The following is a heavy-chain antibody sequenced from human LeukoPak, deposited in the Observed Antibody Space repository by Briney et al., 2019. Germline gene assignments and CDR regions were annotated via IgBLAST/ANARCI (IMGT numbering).Heavy chain of an antibody. Sequence: GASVKVSCKASGGTFFSYAISWVRRAPGQGLEWWGGIIPIVGTANYAQKFQGRVTITADESTSTAYMELSSLRSEDTAVYSCATPLVYWSGGSCYPYYFDYWGQGTPVTVSS. CDR2: IIPIVGTA. V-gene: IGHV1-69*01. D-gene: IGHD2-15*01. CDR3: ATPLVYWSGGSCYPYYFDY. CDR1: GGTFFSYA. J-gene: IGHJ4*02.